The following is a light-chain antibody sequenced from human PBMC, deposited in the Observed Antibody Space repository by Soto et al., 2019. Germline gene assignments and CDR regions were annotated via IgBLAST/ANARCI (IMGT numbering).Light chain of an antibody. CDR2: DAS. J-gene: IGKJ4*01. CDR3: LRYDYVTPALT. Sequence: DIQMTQSPSSLSAAVGDRVTITCQASQDINNYLNWYQQKPGKAPKLLIYDASHLATGVPSRFSVSGSGTDFTLTISSLQPEGIATYYCLRYDYVTPALTFVGGPKVEV. V-gene: IGKV1-33*01. CDR1: QDINNY.